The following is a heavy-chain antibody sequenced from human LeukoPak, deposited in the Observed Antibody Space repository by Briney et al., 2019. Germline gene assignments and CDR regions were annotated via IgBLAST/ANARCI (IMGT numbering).Heavy chain of an antibody. CDR3: ARGYIYGPMDY. CDR2: IYYSGST. D-gene: IGHD5-18*01. J-gene: IGHJ4*02. Sequence: SETLSLTCTVSGGSISSYYWRWIRQPPGKGLEWVGYIYYSGSTNYNPSLQSRVTISVDPSKNQFSLKLSSVTAADTAVYYCARGYIYGPMDYWGQGTLVTVSS. V-gene: IGHV4-59*01. CDR1: GGSISSYY.